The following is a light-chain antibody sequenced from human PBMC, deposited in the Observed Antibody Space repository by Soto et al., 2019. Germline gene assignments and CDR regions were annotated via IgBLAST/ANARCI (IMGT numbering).Light chain of an antibody. CDR3: QRYNNWPLT. V-gene: IGKV3-15*01. J-gene: IGKJ4*01. Sequence: EIVLTQSPGTLSLSPGETATLSCRASEPVSRSYLVWYQQKPGQTPRLLIYDSSTRAIGIPTRFTGSRSGTEFTLTINGLQSEDFAVYYCQRYNNWPLTFGGGTKVDIK. CDR1: EPVSRSY. CDR2: DSS.